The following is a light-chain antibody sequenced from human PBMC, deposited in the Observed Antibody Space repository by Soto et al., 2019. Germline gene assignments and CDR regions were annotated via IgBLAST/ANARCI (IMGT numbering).Light chain of an antibody. V-gene: IGKV1-5*01. J-gene: IGKJ1*01. Sequence: IQMPHAASTLSASVVDSVVIPFRASQSITTWVAWYQQKPAKAPKLLNYDASRLESGVPSRFSGRGSGTEFTLTISSLQPDDFATYYCQQYNDYWTFGQGTKVDIK. CDR2: DAS. CDR1: QSITTW. CDR3: QQYNDYWT.